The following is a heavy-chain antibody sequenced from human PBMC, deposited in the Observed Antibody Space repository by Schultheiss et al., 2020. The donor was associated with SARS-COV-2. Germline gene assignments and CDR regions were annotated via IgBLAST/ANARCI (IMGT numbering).Heavy chain of an antibody. D-gene: IGHD6-19*01. CDR3: AAGEAVVGYNWFDP. J-gene: IGHJ5*02. V-gene: IGHV4-31*03. CDR2: IYYSGST. Sequence: SETLSLTCTVSGGSISSGGYYWSWIRQHPGKGLEWIGHIYYSGSTYYNPSLKSRVTISVDTSKKQFSLRLISVTAADTAVYFCAAGEAVVGYNWFDPWGQGTLVTVSS. CDR1: GGSISSGGYY.